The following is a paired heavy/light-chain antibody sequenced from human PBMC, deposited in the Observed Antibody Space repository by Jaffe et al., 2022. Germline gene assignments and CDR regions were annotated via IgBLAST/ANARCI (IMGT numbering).Light chain of an antibody. CDR2: STS. V-gene: IGLV7-43*01. J-gene: IGLJ3*02. CDR3: LLYYGGAQPNWV. CDR1: TGAVTSGYY. Sequence: QTVVTQEPSLTVSPGGTVTLTCASSTGAVTSGYYPNWFQQKPGQAPRALIYSTSNKHSWTPARFSGSLLGGKAALTLSGVQPEDEAEYYCLLYYGGAQPNWVFGGGTKLTVL.
Heavy chain of an antibody. CDR1: GYTFTSYY. V-gene: IGHV1-46*01. CDR3: ARDSHYYGSGPKDAFDI. J-gene: IGHJ3*02. Sequence: QVQLVQSGAEVKKPGASVKVSCKASGYTFTSYYMHWVRQAPGQGLEWMGIINPSGGSTSYAQKFQGRVTMTRDTSTSTVYMELSSLRSEDTAVYYCARDSHYYGSGPKDAFDIWGQGTMVTVSS. D-gene: IGHD3-10*01. CDR2: INPSGGST.